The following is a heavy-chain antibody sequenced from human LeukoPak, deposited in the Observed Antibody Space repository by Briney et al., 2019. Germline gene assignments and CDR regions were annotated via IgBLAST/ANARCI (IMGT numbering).Heavy chain of an antibody. V-gene: IGHV4-59*08. D-gene: IGHD5-24*01. J-gene: IGHJ4*02. CDR2: IYYSGNT. CDR1: GGSIGTDH. CDR3: ARVLGYGYSDY. Sequence: KSSETLSLTCTISGGSIGTDHWTWIRQPPGKGLDWIGYIYYSGNTKYNPSLKSRVTISVDTSKSQFSLKLSSVTAADTAVYYCARVLGYGYSDYWGQGTLVTVSS.